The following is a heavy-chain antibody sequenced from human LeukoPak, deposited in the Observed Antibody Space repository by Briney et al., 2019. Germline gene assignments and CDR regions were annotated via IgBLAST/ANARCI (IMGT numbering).Heavy chain of an antibody. D-gene: IGHD2-2*01. CDR1: GYTFTSYG. J-gene: IGHJ3*02. CDR3: ARDGAYCSSTSCSISDDAFDI. CDR2: ISAYNGNT. Sequence: ASVKVSCKASGYTFTSYGISWVRQAPGQGLEWMGWISAYNGNTNYAQKLQGRVTMTTDTSTSTAYMELGSLRSDDTAVYYCARDGAYCSSTSCSISDDAFDIWGQGTMVTVSS. V-gene: IGHV1-18*01.